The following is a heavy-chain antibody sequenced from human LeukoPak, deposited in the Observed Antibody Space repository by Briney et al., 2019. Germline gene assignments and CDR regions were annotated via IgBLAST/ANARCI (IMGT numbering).Heavy chain of an antibody. CDR3: ARLSLWSGYYLFDP. V-gene: IGHV1-2*02. CDR2: INPNSGGT. D-gene: IGHD3-3*01. Sequence: ASVKVSCKASGCTFTGYYMHWVRQAPGQGLEWMGWINPNSGGTNYAQKFQGRVTMTRDTSISTAYMELSRLRSDDTAVYYCARLSLWSGYYLFDPWGQGTLVTVSS. J-gene: IGHJ5*02. CDR1: GCTFTGYY.